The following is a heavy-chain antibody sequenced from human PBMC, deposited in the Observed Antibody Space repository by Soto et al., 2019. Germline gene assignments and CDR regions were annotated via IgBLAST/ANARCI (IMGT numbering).Heavy chain of an antibody. Sequence: QVQLVESGGGVVQPGRSLRLSCAASGFTFSSYAMHWVRQAPGKGLEWVAVISYDGSNKYYADSVKGRFTISRDNSKNTLYLQMNSLRAEDTAVYYCARDYDFWSGYYRWIGMYFDLWGRGTLVTVSS. V-gene: IGHV3-30-3*01. CDR3: ARDYDFWSGYYRWIGMYFDL. CDR1: GFTFSSYA. J-gene: IGHJ2*01. D-gene: IGHD3-3*01. CDR2: ISYDGSNK.